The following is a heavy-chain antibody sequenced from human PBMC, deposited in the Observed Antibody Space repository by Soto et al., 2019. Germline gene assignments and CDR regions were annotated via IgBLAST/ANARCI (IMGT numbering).Heavy chain of an antibody. V-gene: IGHV4-39*01. Sequence: KPSETLSLTSTVSDVSITTSSYVFGSIRQPPGKGLEWIGSMYYSGSTYYNSSLKSRVTISVDTSKNQFSLKLTSVTAADTAVYYCANTLRGDYYFFQHWGQGTLVTVSS. D-gene: IGHD2-21*02. CDR1: DVSITTSSYV. CDR2: MYYSGST. J-gene: IGHJ1*01. CDR3: ANTLRGDYYFFQH.